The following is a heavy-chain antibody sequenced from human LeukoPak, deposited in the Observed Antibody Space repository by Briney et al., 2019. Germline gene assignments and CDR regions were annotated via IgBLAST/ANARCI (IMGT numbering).Heavy chain of an antibody. D-gene: IGHD5-12*01. CDR2: IYTSGST. CDR1: GGSISSYY. Sequence: SETLSLTCTVSGGSISSYYWSCIRQPAGKGMEWIGRIYTSGSTNYNPSLKSRVTMSVDTSKNQFSLKLSSVTAADTAVYYCARDDIVAKYYYYGMDVWGQGTTVTVSS. CDR3: ARDDIVAKYYYYGMDV. J-gene: IGHJ6*02. V-gene: IGHV4-4*07.